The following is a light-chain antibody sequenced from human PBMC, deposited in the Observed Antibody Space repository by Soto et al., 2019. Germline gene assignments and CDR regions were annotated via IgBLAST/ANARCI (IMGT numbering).Light chain of an antibody. Sequence: QAVVTQSPSASASLGASVKLTCTLSSGNSSYAIAWHQQQPEKGPRYLMKLSSDGSHSKGDGIPDRFSGSSSGAERYLTISSLQSEDEADYYCQTWDTGARVVFGGGTKLTVL. V-gene: IGLV4-69*01. CDR2: LSSDGSH. CDR1: SGNSSYA. CDR3: QTWDTGARVV. J-gene: IGLJ2*01.